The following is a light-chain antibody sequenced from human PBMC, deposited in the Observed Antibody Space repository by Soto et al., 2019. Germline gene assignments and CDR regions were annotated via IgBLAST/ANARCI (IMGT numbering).Light chain of an antibody. CDR2: GAS. V-gene: IGKV3-15*01. J-gene: IGKJ1*01. CDR1: QSVSSN. CDR3: QQYNNWPRT. Sequence: GMTQSPATLSVSPGERATLSCRASQSVSSNLAWYQQKPGQAPRLLIYGASTRATGIPARFSGSGSGTEFTLSISSLQSEDFAVYYCQQYNNWPRTFGQGTKVEIK.